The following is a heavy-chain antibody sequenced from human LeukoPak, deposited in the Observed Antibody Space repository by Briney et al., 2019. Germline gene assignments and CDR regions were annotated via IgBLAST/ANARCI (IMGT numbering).Heavy chain of an antibody. V-gene: IGHV4-31*03. CDR3: ARRGLEPWLRRYYYYMDV. Sequence: SETLSLTCTVSGGSISSGGYYWSWIRQHPGKGLGWIGYIYYSGSTYYNPSLKSRVTISVDTSKNQFSLKLSSVTAADTAVYYCARRGLEPWLRRYYYYMDVWGKGTTVTVSS. D-gene: IGHD3-10*01. J-gene: IGHJ6*03. CDR2: IYYSGST. CDR1: GGSISSGGYY.